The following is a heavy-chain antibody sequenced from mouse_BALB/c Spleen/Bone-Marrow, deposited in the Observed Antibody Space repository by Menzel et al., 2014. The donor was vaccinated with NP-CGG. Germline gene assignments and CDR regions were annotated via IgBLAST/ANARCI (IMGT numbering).Heavy chain of an antibody. CDR1: GYTFTDNW. J-gene: IGHJ4*01. V-gene: IGHV1-69*01. CDR2: IDTSDSYT. Sequence: ESGAELGIPGASVKMSCKASGYTFTDNWIYWVKQRPGQGLEWIGAIDTSDSYTNFNQKFMGKASLTVDASSSTAYMQVSSLTSDDSAVYYCARGGHDFSLDYWGQGTSVTVSS. D-gene: IGHD2-4*01. CDR3: ARGGHDFSLDY.